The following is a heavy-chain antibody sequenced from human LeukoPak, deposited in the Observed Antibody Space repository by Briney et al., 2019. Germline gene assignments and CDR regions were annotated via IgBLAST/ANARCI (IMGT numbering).Heavy chain of an antibody. CDR3: ARVLTGYYYGSGRGFDI. Sequence: GGSLRLSCAASGFTFSSYAMHWVRQAPGKGLEWVAVISYDGSNKYYADSVKGRFTISRDNSKNTLYLQMNSLRAEDTAVYYCARVLTGYYYGSGRGFDIWGQGTMVTVSS. V-gene: IGHV3-30*04. CDR2: ISYDGSNK. D-gene: IGHD3-10*01. J-gene: IGHJ3*02. CDR1: GFTFSSYA.